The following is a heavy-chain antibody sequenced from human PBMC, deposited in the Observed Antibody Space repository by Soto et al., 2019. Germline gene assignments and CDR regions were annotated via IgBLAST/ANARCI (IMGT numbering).Heavy chain of an antibody. CDR2: IYYSGSS. J-gene: IGHJ4*02. CDR1: GGSIGNSY. V-gene: IGHV4-59*08. D-gene: IGHD6-13*01. Sequence: QVQLQESGPGLVKPSEILSLTCTVSGGSIGNSYWSWIRQSPGKGLAWIGYIYYSGSSNYNPSHKRRHSISLDTPKNQFSLKLSSVTAADTAVYYCPRHSSSWPIFDYWGEGTLVIVSS. CDR3: PRHSSSWPIFDY.